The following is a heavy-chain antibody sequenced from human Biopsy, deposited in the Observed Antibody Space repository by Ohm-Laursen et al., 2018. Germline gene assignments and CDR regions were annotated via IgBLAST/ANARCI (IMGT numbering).Heavy chain of an antibody. V-gene: IGHV4-31*03. J-gene: IGHJ4*02. CDR2: IHYSGNT. D-gene: IGHD2-15*01. CDR1: GVSINTGGYY. CDR3: ARHGSQGYCTGGSCVDY. Sequence: TLSLTCTVSGVSINTGGYYWTWIRQHPGTGLEWIGYIHYSGNTNYNPSLKSRVTISVDTSKNQFSLKLSSATAADTAVFYCARHGSQGYCTGGSCVDYWGQGALVTVSS.